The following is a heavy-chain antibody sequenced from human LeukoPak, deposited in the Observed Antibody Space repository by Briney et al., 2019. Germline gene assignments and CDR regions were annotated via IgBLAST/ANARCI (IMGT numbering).Heavy chain of an antibody. J-gene: IGHJ5*02. V-gene: IGHV4-4*07. CDR2: FYISGST. CDR3: ARDRTGWFDP. Sequence: SETLSLTCTVSGGSISSYSWSWIRQPAGKGPEWIGRFYISGSTHYSPPLKSRVTVSLDKSRNQFSLKMSSVTAADTAVYYCARDRTGWFDPWGQRILVTVSS. CDR1: GGSISSYS.